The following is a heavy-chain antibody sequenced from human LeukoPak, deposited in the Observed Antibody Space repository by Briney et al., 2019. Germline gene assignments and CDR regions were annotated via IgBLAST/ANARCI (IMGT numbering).Heavy chain of an antibody. CDR3: ATYGGNSARGLDY. D-gene: IGHD4-23*01. V-gene: IGHV1-8*01. J-gene: IGHJ4*02. CDR1: GYTLTELS. Sequence: ASVKVSCKVSGYTLTELSMHWVRQAPGKGLEWMGWMNPNSGNTGYAQKFQGRVTMTRNTSISTAYMELSSLRSEDTAVYYCATYGGNSARGLDYWGQGTLVTVSS. CDR2: MNPNSGNT.